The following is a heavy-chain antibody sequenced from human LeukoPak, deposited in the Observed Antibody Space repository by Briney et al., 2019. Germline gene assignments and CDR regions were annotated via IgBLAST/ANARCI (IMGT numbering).Heavy chain of an antibody. CDR3: ARAFRRVVVPAAIGLWFDP. V-gene: IGHV4-59*01. D-gene: IGHD2-2*01. CDR1: GGSFSGYY. Sequence: SETLSLTCAVYGGSFSGYYWSWIRQPPGKGLEWIGYIYYSGSTNYNPSLKSRVTISVDTSKNQFSLKLSSVTAADTAVYYCARAFRRVVVPAAIGLWFDPWGQGTLVTVSS. CDR2: IYYSGST. J-gene: IGHJ5*02.